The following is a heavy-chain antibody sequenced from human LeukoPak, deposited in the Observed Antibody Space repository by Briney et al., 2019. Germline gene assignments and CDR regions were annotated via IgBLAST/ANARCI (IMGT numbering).Heavy chain of an antibody. D-gene: IGHD3-16*02. CDR1: GYTFTSYG. CDR3: ARVGVGRLGELSLLDY. CDR2: ISAYNGNT. V-gene: IGHV1-18*01. J-gene: IGHJ3*01. Sequence: ASVKVSCKASGYTFTSYGISWVRQAPGQGLEWMGWISAYNGNTNYAQKLQGRVTMTTDTSTSTAYMELRSLRSDDTAVYYCARVGVGRLGELSLLDYWGQGTMVTVSS.